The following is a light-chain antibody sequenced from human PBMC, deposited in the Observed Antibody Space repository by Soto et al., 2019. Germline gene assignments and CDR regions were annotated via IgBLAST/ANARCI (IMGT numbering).Light chain of an antibody. CDR2: GNS. J-gene: IGLJ1*01. V-gene: IGLV1-40*01. Sequence: QSVLTQPPSVSGSPGQSVSSSCTGSSSNIGAVNDVHWYQQLPGTAPKLLIYGNSNRPSGVPDRFSASKSGTSASLAITGLQAEDEADYYCQSYDSSLGGWVFGTGTKV. CDR3: QSYDSSLGGWV. CDR1: SSNIGAVND.